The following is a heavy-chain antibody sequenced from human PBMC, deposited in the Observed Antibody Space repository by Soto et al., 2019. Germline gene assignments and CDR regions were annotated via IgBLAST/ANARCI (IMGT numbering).Heavy chain of an antibody. Sequence: GAAEKVSCKASGGSFSSYASSWVRQAPGEGLEWMGGIIPIFGKANYAQKFQGRVTITANESTSTAYMELSSLRSEDTAVYYCSSYFYGGYTYGPGDYWGQGALVTVSS. CDR3: SSYFYGGYTYGPGDY. CDR1: GGSFSSYA. V-gene: IGHV1-69*13. J-gene: IGHJ4*02. CDR2: IIPIFGKA. D-gene: IGHD5-18*01.